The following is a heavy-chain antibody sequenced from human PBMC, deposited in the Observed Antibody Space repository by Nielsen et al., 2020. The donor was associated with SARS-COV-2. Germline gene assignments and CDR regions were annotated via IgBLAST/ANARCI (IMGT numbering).Heavy chain of an antibody. V-gene: IGHV3-21*01. J-gene: IGHJ4*02. CDR1: GFTFSYYS. D-gene: IGHD2-15*01. CDR3: TRGFYSQSDC. CDR2: ISADSNYI. Sequence: GESLKISCTGSGFTFSYYSMNWVRQAPGKGLEWVASISADSNYIFYSELVKGRFTMSRDNGKNSLYLQMNTLRSEDTALYYCTRGFYSQSDCWGQGTLVTVSS.